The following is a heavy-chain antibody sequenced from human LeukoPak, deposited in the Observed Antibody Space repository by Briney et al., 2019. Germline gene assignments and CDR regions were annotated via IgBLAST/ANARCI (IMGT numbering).Heavy chain of an antibody. Sequence: PGGSLRLSCAASGFTFSDYYMSWIRQAPGKGLEWVSYISSSGSTIYYADSVKGRFTISRDNAKNSLYLQMNSLRAEDTAVYYCARMDYYDSSGHYDYMDVWGKGTTVTISS. CDR1: GFTFSDYY. CDR2: ISSSGSTI. D-gene: IGHD3-22*01. V-gene: IGHV3-11*01. CDR3: ARMDYYDSSGHYDYMDV. J-gene: IGHJ6*03.